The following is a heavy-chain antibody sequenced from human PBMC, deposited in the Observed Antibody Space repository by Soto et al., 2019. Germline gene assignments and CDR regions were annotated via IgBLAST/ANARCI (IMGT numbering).Heavy chain of an antibody. CDR2: ISGSGGST. J-gene: IGHJ4*02. Sequence: EVQLLESGGGLVQPGGSLRLSCAASGFTLSSYAMSWVRQAPGKGLEWVSAISGSGGSTYYADSVKGRFTISRDNSKDTLYLQMNSLRAEETAVYYCAKGGRWFGELFFYWGQGTLVTVSS. CDR1: GFTLSSYA. V-gene: IGHV3-23*01. CDR3: AKGGRWFGELFFY. D-gene: IGHD3-10*01.